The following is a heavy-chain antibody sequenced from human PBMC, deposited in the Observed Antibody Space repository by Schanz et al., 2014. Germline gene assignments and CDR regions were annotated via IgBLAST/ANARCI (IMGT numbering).Heavy chain of an antibody. J-gene: IGHJ6*02. D-gene: IGHD3-9*01. V-gene: IGHV3-30*04. CDR3: ARVLGSEALRNFDWTDYNYYGMDV. CDR1: GFTFSNFA. CDR2: ISYDGSHK. Sequence: QVQLLESGGGVVQPGRSLRLSCAASGFTFSNFAIHWVRQAPGKGLEWVAVISYDGSHKDYADSVKGRFTISRVDAKNSVHLQMNSLRAEDTAVYFCARVLGSEALRNFDWTDYNYYGMDVWGQGTTVTVSS.